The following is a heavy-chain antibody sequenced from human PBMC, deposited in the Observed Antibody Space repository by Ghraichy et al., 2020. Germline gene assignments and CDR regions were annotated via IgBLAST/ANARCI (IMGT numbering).Heavy chain of an antibody. D-gene: IGHD3-22*01. Sequence: AAVKVSCKASGCTFTPYSINWVRQVPGQGLEWMGYISPSTGNPTYAQGFTSRFVFSVDTSVRTVYLEISSLKAEDTAVYFCARDTRVIDFDYWGQGTLVTVSS. J-gene: IGHJ4*02. V-gene: IGHV7-4-1*02. CDR2: ISPSTGNP. CDR3: ARDTRVIDFDY. CDR1: GCTFTPYS.